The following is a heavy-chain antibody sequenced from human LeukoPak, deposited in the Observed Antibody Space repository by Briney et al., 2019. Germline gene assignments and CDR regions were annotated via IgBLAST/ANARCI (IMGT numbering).Heavy chain of an antibody. J-gene: IGHJ4*02. Sequence: GGSETLFCAPSGLTLTSLGMHWARHDPGGWREWVAYKWYDGSNKYYADAVRGLFTISRDNSKNTLYLQMNRRRAEDAAVYYCARDQVDYQLSTQDLDDWGQGTLVTVSS. CDR2: KWYDGSNK. V-gene: IGHV3-33*01. CDR3: ARDQVDYQLSTQDLDD. CDR1: GLTLTSLG. D-gene: IGHD2-2*01.